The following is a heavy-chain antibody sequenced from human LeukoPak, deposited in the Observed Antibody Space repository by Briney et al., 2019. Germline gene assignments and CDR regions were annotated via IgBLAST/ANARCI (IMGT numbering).Heavy chain of an antibody. CDR2: ISWNSGSI. CDR3: AKAYCSSTSCYLGPTFDY. J-gene: IGHJ4*02. V-gene: IGHV3-9*01. D-gene: IGHD2-2*01. CDR1: GFTFDDYA. Sequence: GRSLRLSCAASGFTFDDYAMHWVRQAPGKGLEWVSGISWNSGSIGYADSVKGRFTISRDNAKNSLYLQMNSLRAEDTALYYCAKAYCSSTSCYLGPTFDYWGQGTLVTVSS.